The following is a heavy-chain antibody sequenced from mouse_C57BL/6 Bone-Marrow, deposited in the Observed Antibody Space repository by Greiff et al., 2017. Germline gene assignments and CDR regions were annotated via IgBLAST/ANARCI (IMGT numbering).Heavy chain of an antibody. Sequence: VQLQQSGAELVRPGASVKLSCTASGFNIKDDYMHWVKQRPEQGLEWIGWIDPENGDTEYASKFQGKATITADTSSNTAYLQLRSLTSEDTAVYYCTFYSNWGYWGQGTTLTVSS. CDR2: IDPENGDT. D-gene: IGHD2-5*01. V-gene: IGHV14-4*01. CDR1: GFNIKDDY. CDR3: TFYSNWGY. J-gene: IGHJ2*01.